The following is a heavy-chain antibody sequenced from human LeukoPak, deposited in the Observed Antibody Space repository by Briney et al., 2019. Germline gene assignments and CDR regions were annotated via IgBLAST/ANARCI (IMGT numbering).Heavy chain of an antibody. Sequence: GGSLRLSCAASGFTFSSYAMSWVRQAPGKGLEWVSVVSGSGGSTYYVDSVKGRFTISRDNSKNTLSLQMNSLRAEDTAVYYCAKGDSGYYYDSSGYLNWFDPWGQGTLVTVSS. V-gene: IGHV3-23*01. D-gene: IGHD3-22*01. CDR2: VSGSGGST. J-gene: IGHJ5*02. CDR3: AKGDSGYYYDSSGYLNWFDP. CDR1: GFTFSSYA.